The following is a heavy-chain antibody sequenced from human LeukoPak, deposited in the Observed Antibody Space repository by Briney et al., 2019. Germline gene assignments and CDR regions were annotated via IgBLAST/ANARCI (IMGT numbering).Heavy chain of an antibody. CDR3: ARTSYCSSTSCYIDY. D-gene: IGHD2-2*02. CDR1: GFTFSDYY. CDR2: ISSSGSTI. Sequence: GGSLRLSCAASGFTFSDYYMSWIRQAPGKGLEWVSYISSSGSTIYYADSVKGRFTISRDNAKNSLYLQMNSLRAEDTAVYYCARTSYCSSTSCYIDYWGQGTLVTVSS. J-gene: IGHJ4*02. V-gene: IGHV3-11*04.